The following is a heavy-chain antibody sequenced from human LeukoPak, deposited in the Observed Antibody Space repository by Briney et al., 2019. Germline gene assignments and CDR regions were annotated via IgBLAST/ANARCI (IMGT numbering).Heavy chain of an antibody. V-gene: IGHV5-51*01. Sequence: GESLKISCKGSGYSFTTYWITWVRQMPGKGLEWMGIIYPGDSDTRYSPSFQGQVTISVDKSINTAYLHWSSLKASDTAIYYCARFKVDDCSSSSCLSRGFDSWGQGTLVTVSS. D-gene: IGHD2-2*01. CDR1: GYSFTTYW. J-gene: IGHJ4*02. CDR2: IYPGDSDT. CDR3: ARFKVDDCSSSSCLSRGFDS.